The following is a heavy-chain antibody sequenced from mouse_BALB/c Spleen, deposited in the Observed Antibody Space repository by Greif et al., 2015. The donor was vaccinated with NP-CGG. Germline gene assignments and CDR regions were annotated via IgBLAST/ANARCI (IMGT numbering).Heavy chain of an antibody. CDR2: IDPENGDT. Sequence: VQLQQSGAELVRSGASVKLSCTASGFNIKDYYMHWVKQRPEQGLEWIGWIDPENGDTEYAPKFQGKATMTADTSSNTAYLQLSSLTSEDTAVYYCNDYGSSPWFAYWGQGTLVTVSA. J-gene: IGHJ3*01. V-gene: IGHV14-4*02. CDR1: GFNIKDYY. CDR3: NDYGSSPWFAY. D-gene: IGHD1-1*01.